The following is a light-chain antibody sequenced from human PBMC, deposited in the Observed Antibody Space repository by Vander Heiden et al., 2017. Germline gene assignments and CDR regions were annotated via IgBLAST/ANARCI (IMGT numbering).Light chain of an antibody. J-gene: IGKJ4*01. CDR1: QSLRSSF. CDR2: GAS. CDR3: QQYGSSIS. Sequence: LVFPPSPAPLSLSPGERVTISCRASQSLRSSFKAWHQKKGGEAPRLLIDGASSRATGMPDRFSGGGSGTDFTLTISRLEPEDLSVYYCQQYGSSISFGGGTKVEIK. V-gene: IGKV3-20*01.